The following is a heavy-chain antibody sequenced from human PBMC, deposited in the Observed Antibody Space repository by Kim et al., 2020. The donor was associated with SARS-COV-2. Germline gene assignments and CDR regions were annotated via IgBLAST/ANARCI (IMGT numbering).Heavy chain of an antibody. CDR2: IRSKANSYAT. V-gene: IGHV3-73*01. Sequence: GGSLRLSCAASGFSFSDSAMHWVRQASGKGLEWVGRIRSKANSYATTYAASVKGRFTISRHDSKNEAYLQMNSLKTEDTAVYYCTRLPGTTLAFWYAYEIWGEGTMVNVYS. J-gene: IGHJ3*02. D-gene: IGHD1-1*01. CDR3: TRLPGTTLAFWYAYEI. CDR1: GFSFSDSA.